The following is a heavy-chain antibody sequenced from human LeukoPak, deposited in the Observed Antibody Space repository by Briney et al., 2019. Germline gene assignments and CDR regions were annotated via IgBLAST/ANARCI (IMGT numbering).Heavy chain of an antibody. J-gene: IGHJ4*02. Sequence: PGGSLRLSCAASRFTFSSYAMSWVRQAPGKGLEWVSAISGSGGSTYYADSVKGRFTISRDNSKNTLYLQMNSLRAEDTAVYYCAKDLEVGATINLDYWGQGTLVTVSS. V-gene: IGHV3-23*01. CDR1: RFTFSSYA. CDR2: ISGSGGST. CDR3: AKDLEVGATINLDY. D-gene: IGHD1-26*01.